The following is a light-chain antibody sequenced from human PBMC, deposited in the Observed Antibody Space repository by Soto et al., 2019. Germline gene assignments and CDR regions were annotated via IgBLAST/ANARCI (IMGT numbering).Light chain of an antibody. V-gene: IGKV1-27*01. J-gene: IGKJ1*01. CDR3: QKYNSAQWT. CDR2: AAS. Sequence: DIQMTQSPSSLSASVGDRVTITCRASQGISNYLAWYQQKPGKVPKLLIYAASTLQSGIPSRFSGSGSGTDFTLTISSLQPEDVATYYCQKYNSAQWTFVQGTKVAIK. CDR1: QGISNY.